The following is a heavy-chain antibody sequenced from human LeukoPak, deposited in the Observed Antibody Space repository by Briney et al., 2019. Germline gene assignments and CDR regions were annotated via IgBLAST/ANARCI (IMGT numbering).Heavy chain of an antibody. D-gene: IGHD1/OR15-1a*01. CDR2: IYSGGTT. J-gene: IGHJ6*03. CDR1: GFSVSSNF. V-gene: IGHV3-53*01. CDR3: ARDGYGNNYMDV. Sequence: PGGSLRLSCAASGFSVSSNFMSWVRQALGKGLEWVSVIYSGGTTYYADSVKGRFTISRDNSKNTLTLQMNNLRAEDTAVYYCARDGYGNNYMDVWGKGTTVTVSS.